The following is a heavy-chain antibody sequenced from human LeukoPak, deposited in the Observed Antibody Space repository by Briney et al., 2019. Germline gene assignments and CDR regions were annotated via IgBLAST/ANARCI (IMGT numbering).Heavy chain of an antibody. CDR1: AFTFSGYW. J-gene: IGHJ4*02. Sequence: GGSLRLSCAASAFTFSGYWINWVRQAPGKGLEWVANIKQDGSEKQYVDSVRGRFTISRDNAKNSLYLQMNSLRVEDTAVYYCARDGFVGAADYWGQGTLVTVSS. V-gene: IGHV3-7*01. CDR2: IKQDGSEK. CDR3: ARDGFVGAADY. D-gene: IGHD6-13*01.